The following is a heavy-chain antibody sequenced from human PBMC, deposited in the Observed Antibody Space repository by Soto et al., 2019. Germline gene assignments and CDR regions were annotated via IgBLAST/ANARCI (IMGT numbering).Heavy chain of an antibody. J-gene: IGHJ6*02. CDR2: IYHSGST. Sequence: QLQLQESGSGLVKPSQTLSLTCTVSGASISSGGYSWSWIRQPPGKGLEWIGYIYHSGSTYYNPSLKSRVTISVDRSKNQFSLKLISVTAADTALYYCARSRYYYYGMDVWGQGTTVTVSS. V-gene: IGHV4-30-2*01. CDR3: ARSRYYYYGMDV. CDR1: GASISSGGYS.